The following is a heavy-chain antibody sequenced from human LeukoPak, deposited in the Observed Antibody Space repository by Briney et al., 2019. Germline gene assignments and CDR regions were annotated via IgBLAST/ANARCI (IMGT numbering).Heavy chain of an antibody. CDR3: AREGGYCSSTSYRHAWFDP. Sequence: GGSLRLSCAASGFTFSSYWMHWVRQAPGKGLVWVSRINSDGSSTSYADSVKGRFTISRDNAKNTLYLQMNSLRAEDTAVYYCAREGGYCSSTSYRHAWFDPWGQGTLVTVSS. J-gene: IGHJ5*02. CDR1: GFTFSSYW. D-gene: IGHD2-2*01. CDR2: INSDGSST. V-gene: IGHV3-74*01.